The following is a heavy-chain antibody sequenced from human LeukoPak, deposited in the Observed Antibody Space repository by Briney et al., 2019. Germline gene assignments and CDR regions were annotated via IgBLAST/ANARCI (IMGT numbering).Heavy chain of an antibody. V-gene: IGHV4-30-4*01. J-gene: IGHJ4*02. CDR1: GGSISSGDYY. CDR2: IYYSGST. D-gene: IGHD5-18*01. CDR3: ARDLSGYSYLDY. Sequence: SQTLSLTCTVSGGSISSGDYYCSWLRQPPGKGLEWIGYIYYSGSTYYNPSLKSRVTISVDTSQNQFSLKLDSVTAADTAVYYCARDLSGYSYLDYWGQGTLVTVSS.